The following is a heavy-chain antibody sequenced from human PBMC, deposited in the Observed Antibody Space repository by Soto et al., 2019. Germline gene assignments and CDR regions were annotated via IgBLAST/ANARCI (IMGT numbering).Heavy chain of an antibody. J-gene: IGHJ6*02. CDR1: VGSITSSY. CDR2: IYDTGISGYTPST. CDR3: ARGEDAFFYYGLDV. V-gene: IGHV4-59*01. Sequence: SETLSLTCTVSVGSITSSYWSWIRRPPGKGLEWIAYIYDTGISGYTPSTSYNPSLQSRVTMSVDTSKSQFSLKLTSVTAADTAVYYCARGEDAFFYYGLDVWGQGITVTVSS.